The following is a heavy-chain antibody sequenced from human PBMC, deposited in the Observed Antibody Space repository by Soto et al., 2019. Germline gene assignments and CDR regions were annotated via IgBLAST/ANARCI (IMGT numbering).Heavy chain of an antibody. J-gene: IGHJ4*02. V-gene: IGHV3-23*01. D-gene: IGHD1-26*01. CDR2: FRSGGDDDTT. CDR1: GFTFSSYS. CDR3: ASIPPSAVGATTEVDY. Sequence: EVQLLESGGGLVQPGGSLRLSCAASGFTFSSYSMSWVRQAPGKGLEWVSGFRSGGDDDTTYYADSVRGRFTISRDNAENTLYLLMNSLRAEDTALYYCASIPPSAVGATTEVDYWGQGTLVTVSS.